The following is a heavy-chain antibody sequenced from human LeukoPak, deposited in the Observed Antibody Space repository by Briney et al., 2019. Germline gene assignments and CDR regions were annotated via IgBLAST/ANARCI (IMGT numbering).Heavy chain of an antibody. CDR1: GYTFTGYY. CDR3: ARGQQLGTFDY. V-gene: IGHV1-2*06. Sequence: ASVKVSCKAYGYTFTGYYMHWVRQAPGQVLEWMGRINTNSGGTNYAQKFQGRVTMTRDTSISTAYMELSRLRSDDTAVYYCARGQQLGTFDYWGQGTLVTVSS. D-gene: IGHD6-13*01. J-gene: IGHJ4*02. CDR2: INTNSGGT.